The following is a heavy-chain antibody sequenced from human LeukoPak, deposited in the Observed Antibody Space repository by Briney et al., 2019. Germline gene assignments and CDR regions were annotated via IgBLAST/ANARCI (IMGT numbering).Heavy chain of an antibody. CDR1: GGSISSYY. Sequence: SETLSLTCTVSGGSISSYYWSWIRQPPGKGLEWIGYIYFSGSTNYNPSLKSRVTISVDTSKNQFSLKLSSVTAADTAVYYCARGMTQEYYSYYYYMDVWGKGTTVTVSS. CDR3: ARGMTQEYYSYYYYMDV. V-gene: IGHV4-59*01. CDR2: IYFSGST. J-gene: IGHJ6*03.